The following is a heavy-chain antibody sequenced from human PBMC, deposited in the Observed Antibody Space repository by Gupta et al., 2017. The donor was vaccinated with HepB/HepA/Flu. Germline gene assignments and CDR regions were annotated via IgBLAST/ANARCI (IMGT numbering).Heavy chain of an antibody. J-gene: IGHJ5*02. Sequence: EVQLVESGGGLVQPGRSLRLSCAASGFTFDDYAMHWVRQAPGKGLEWVSGISWNSGSIGYADSVKGRFTISRDNAKNSLYLQMNSLRAEDTALYYCAKGQDDYRNYEWFDPWGQGTLVTVSS. CDR3: AKGQDDYRNYEWFDP. V-gene: IGHV3-9*01. CDR2: ISWNSGSI. D-gene: IGHD4-11*01. CDR1: GFTFDDYA.